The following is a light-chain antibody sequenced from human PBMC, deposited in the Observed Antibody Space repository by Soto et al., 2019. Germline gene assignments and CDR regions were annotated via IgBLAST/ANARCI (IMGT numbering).Light chain of an antibody. V-gene: IGKV3-20*01. CDR1: QSVSSSY. CDR3: QQYGSSPWT. CDR2: GAS. Sequence: EIEWTQSPGTLSLSPGERATLSCRASQSVSSSYLAWYQQKPGQAPRLLIYGASSRATGIPDRFSGSGSGTDFTITISRLEPEAFAVYYCQQYGSSPWTFGQGTKVEIK. J-gene: IGKJ1*01.